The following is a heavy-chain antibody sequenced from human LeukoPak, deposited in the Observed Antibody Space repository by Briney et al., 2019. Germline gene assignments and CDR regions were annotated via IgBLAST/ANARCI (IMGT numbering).Heavy chain of an antibody. CDR2: IYTGGNT. CDR3: ARDPASGGFDS. D-gene: IGHD2-15*01. V-gene: IGHV3-53*01. J-gene: IGHJ4*02. CDR1: GFTVDSNY. Sequence: GGSLRLSCAASGFTVDSNYLSWVRQAPGKGLEWVSTIYTGGNTYYAASVKGRFTISRDFSKNTVFLHMNSLRAEDTAVYYCARDPASGGFDSWGQGILVTVSS.